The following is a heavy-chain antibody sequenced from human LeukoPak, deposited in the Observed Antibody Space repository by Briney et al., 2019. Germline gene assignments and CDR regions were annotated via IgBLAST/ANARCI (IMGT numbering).Heavy chain of an antibody. CDR1: GFTFSSYA. CDR2: ISGSGGST. D-gene: IGHD3-3*01. J-gene: IGHJ6*02. V-gene: IGHV3-23*01. CDR3: ARGSTGVVIIFYYYYGVDV. Sequence: PGGSLRLSCAASGFTFSSYAMSWVRQAPGKGLEWVSAISGSGGSTYYADSVKGRFTISRDNSKNTLYLQMNSLRAEDTAVYYCARGSTGVVIIFYYYYGVDVWGQGTTVTVSS.